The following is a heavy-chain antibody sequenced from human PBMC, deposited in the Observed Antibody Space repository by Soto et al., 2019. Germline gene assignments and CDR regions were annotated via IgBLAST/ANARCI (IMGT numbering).Heavy chain of an antibody. CDR2: INHSGST. CDR3: ASSPYCSGGSCYSWGHDY. J-gene: IGHJ4*02. CDR1: GGSFSGYY. Sequence: SETLSLTCAVYGGSFSGYYWSWIRQPPGKGLEWIGEINHSGSTNYNPSLKSRVTISADTSKNQFSLKLSSVTAADTAVYYCASSPYCSGGSCYSWGHDYWGQGTLVTVSS. V-gene: IGHV4-34*01. D-gene: IGHD2-15*01.